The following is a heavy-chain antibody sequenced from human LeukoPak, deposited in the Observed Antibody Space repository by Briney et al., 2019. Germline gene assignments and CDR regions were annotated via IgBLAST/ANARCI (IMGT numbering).Heavy chain of an antibody. V-gene: IGHV4-31*03. D-gene: IGHD6-19*01. CDR3: ASAPSGYSSGRIDY. Sequence: TSETLSLTCTVSGGSISSGGYYWSWIRQHPGKGLEWIGYIYYSGSTYYNPSLKSRVTISVDTSKNQFSLKLSSVTAADTAVYYCASAPSGYSSGRIDYWGQGTLVTVSS. CDR2: IYYSGST. J-gene: IGHJ4*02. CDR1: GGSISSGGYY.